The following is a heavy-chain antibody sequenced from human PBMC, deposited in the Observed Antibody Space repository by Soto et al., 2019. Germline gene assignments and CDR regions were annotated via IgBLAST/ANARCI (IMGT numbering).Heavy chain of an antibody. D-gene: IGHD6-19*01. V-gene: IGHV4-39*01. J-gene: IGHJ4*02. CDR1: GGSISSSSPY. CDR3: ATGYGSCWYDY. Sequence: QLQLQESGPGLVKPSETLSLTCGVSGGSISSSSPYWGWIRQPPGKGLQWIGNIYYTGITYFNPSLKSRVTISVDTSKKQFFLKLTSVTAADTAVYYCATGYGSCWYDYWGQGTLVTVAS. CDR2: IYYTGIT.